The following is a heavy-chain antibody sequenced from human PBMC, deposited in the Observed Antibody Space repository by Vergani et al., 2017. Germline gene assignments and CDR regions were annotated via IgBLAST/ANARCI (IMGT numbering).Heavy chain of an antibody. CDR1: GGSISSGSYY. CDR2: IYTSGST. Sequence: QVQLQESGPGLVKPSQTLSLTCTVSGGSISSGSYYWSWIRQPAGKGLEWIGRIYTSGSTNYNPSLKSRVPMSVDTSKNQFSLKLSSVTAADTAVYYCARADRFWSGGRDWGQGTLVTVSS. D-gene: IGHD3-3*01. V-gene: IGHV4-61*02. J-gene: IGHJ4*02. CDR3: ARADRFWSGGRD.